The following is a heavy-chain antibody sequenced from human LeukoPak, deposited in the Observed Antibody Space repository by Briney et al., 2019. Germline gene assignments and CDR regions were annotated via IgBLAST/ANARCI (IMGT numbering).Heavy chain of an antibody. CDR1: GFSFSTYA. Sequence: SGGSLRLSCAASGFSFSTYATTWVRQAPGKGLEWVSTITGSGGSTYYADSVKGRFTISRDNSKNTLYVQMNSLRAEDTAVYYCAKGVGVYTNWFDPWGQGTLVTVSS. CDR3: AKGVGVYTNWFDP. D-gene: IGHD3-10*01. CDR2: ITGSGGST. J-gene: IGHJ5*02. V-gene: IGHV3-23*01.